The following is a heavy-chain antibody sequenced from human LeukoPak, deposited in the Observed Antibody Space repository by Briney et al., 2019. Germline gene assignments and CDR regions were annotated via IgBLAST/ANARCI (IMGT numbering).Heavy chain of an antibody. D-gene: IGHD4-11*01. Sequence: PGGSLRLSCAASGFTFSSYGMHWVRQAPGKGLEWVAVISYDGSDKYYADSVKGRFTISRDNSKNTLYLQMNSLRGEDTAVFYCAKGLQWLDYWGQGTLVTVSS. CDR2: ISYDGSDK. J-gene: IGHJ4*02. CDR1: GFTFSSYG. CDR3: AKGLQWLDY. V-gene: IGHV3-30*18.